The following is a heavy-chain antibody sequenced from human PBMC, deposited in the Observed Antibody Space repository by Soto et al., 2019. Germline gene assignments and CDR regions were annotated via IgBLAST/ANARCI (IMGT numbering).Heavy chain of an antibody. D-gene: IGHD3-22*01. CDR3: ARNYDSSVTNWFDP. CDR2: IYYSGST. V-gene: IGHV4-61*08. Sequence: SETLSLTCTVSGGSISSGGYYWSWIRQHPGKGLEWIGYIYYSGSTNYNPSLKSRVTISVDTSKNQFSLKLSSVTAADTAVYYCARNYDSSVTNWFDPWGQGTLVTSPQ. J-gene: IGHJ5*02. CDR1: GGSISSGGYY.